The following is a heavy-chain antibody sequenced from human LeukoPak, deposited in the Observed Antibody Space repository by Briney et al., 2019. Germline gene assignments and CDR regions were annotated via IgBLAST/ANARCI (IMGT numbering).Heavy chain of an antibody. Sequence: GGSLRLSCAASGFTFSSYWMHWVRQAPGKGLVWVSRINSDGRSTIYADSVKGRFTISRDNARNTLYLQMNSLRAEDTAVYYCARANGDLSVDYWGQGTLVTVSS. CDR3: ARANGDLSVDY. D-gene: IGHD4-17*01. J-gene: IGHJ4*02. CDR1: GFTFSSYW. V-gene: IGHV3-74*01. CDR2: INSDGRST.